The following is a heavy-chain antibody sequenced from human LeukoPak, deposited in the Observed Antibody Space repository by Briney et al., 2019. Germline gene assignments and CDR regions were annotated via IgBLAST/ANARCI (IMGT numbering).Heavy chain of an antibody. D-gene: IGHD6-19*01. CDR2: IGSRANTYAT. CDR3: TRHSDSSGWYAGIDAFDI. CDR1: GFTFSGSA. Sequence: PGGSLRLSCAASGFTFSGSAMHWVRQASGKGLEWVGRIGSRANTYATAYAASMKGRFTISRDDPKNRAYLQMNSLKTEDTAVYYCTRHSDSSGWYAGIDAFDIWGQGTMVTVSS. V-gene: IGHV3-73*01. J-gene: IGHJ3*02.